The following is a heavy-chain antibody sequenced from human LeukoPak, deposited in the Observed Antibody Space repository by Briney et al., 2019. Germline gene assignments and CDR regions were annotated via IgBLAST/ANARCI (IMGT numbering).Heavy chain of an antibody. J-gene: IGHJ4*02. D-gene: IGHD1-26*01. CDR3: ARDPNLYSGTYDTY. Sequence: GGSLRLSCAASGFTFSSYSMNWVRQAPGKGLEWVSSISSSSSYIYYADSVKGRFTISRDNAKNSLYLQMNSLRAEDTAVYYCARDPNLYSGTYDTYWGQGTLVTVSS. CDR1: GFTFSSYS. CDR2: ISSSSSYI. V-gene: IGHV3-21*01.